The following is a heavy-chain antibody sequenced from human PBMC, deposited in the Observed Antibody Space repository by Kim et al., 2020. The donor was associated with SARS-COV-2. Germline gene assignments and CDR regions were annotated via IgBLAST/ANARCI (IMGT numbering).Heavy chain of an antibody. Sequence: KRRVTISVDTSKNQFSLKLRSVTAADTAVYYCARPRYSYGFLVAGIGMDVWGQGTTVTVSS. CDR3: ARPRYSYGFLVAGIGMDV. V-gene: IGHV4-34*01. J-gene: IGHJ6*02. D-gene: IGHD5-18*01.